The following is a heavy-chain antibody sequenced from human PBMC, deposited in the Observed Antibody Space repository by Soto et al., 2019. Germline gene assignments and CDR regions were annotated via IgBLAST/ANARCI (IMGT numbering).Heavy chain of an antibody. D-gene: IGHD2-2*01. J-gene: IGHJ4*02. CDR2: ISAYNGNT. V-gene: IGHV1-18*04. CDR3: ARGGVVVPAAKVFFDY. Sequence: GASVKVSCKASGYTFTSYGISWVRQAPGQGLEWMGWISAYNGNTNYAQKLQGRVTMTTDTSTSTAYMELRSLRSDDTAVYYCARGGVVVPAAKVFFDYWGQGTMVTVSS. CDR1: GYTFTSYG.